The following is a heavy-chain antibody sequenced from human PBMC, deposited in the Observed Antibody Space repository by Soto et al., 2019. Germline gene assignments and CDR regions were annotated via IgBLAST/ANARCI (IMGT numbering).Heavy chain of an antibody. CDR1: GFTFSSNY. V-gene: IGHV3-53*01. J-gene: IGHJ4*02. CDR3: ARVLVVVVAATGAFDS. Sequence: GGSLRLSCEASGFTFSSNYMSWVRQAPGKGLEGVSVIYSDGITYYADSVTGRFTISRDNSTNTLYLQMNSLRAEDTAVYSCARVLVVVVAATGAFDSWGQ. D-gene: IGHD2-15*01. CDR2: IYSDGIT.